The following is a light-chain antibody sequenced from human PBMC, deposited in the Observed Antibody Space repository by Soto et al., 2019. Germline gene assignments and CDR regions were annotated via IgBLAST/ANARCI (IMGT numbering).Light chain of an antibody. J-gene: IGKJ4*01. CDR1: QSVFSN. CDR3: QQYNEWPLA. CDR2: GAS. Sequence: EIVMTQSPATLSVSPGERATLSCRASQSVFSNLAWYQQKPGQAPRLLIYGASTRATGIPARFSGSGSGTEFTLTISGRQSEDFAVYHCQQYNEWPLAFGGGTKVELK. V-gene: IGKV3-15*01.